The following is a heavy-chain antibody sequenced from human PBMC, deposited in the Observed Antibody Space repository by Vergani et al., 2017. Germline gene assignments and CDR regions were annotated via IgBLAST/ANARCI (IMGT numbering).Heavy chain of an antibody. CDR1: GGSFSGYY. CDR2: INHSGST. J-gene: IGHJ6*03. Sequence: QVQLQQWGAGLLKPSETLSLTCAVYGGSFSGYYWSWIRQPPGKGLEWIGEINHSGSTNYNPSLKSRVTISVDTSKNQFSLELSSVTAADTAVYYCARGLPPYEFLYYYYYMDVWGKGTTVTVSS. D-gene: IGHD3-10*01. CDR3: ARGLPPYEFLYYYYYMDV. V-gene: IGHV4-34*01.